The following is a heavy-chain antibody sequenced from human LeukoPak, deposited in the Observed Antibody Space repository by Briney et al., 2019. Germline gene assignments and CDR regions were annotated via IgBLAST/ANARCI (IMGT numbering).Heavy chain of an antibody. D-gene: IGHD4-17*01. Sequence: GGSLRLSCAASGFTLSGSAMHWVRQASGKGLEWVGRIRSKANSYATAYAASVKGRFTISRDDSKNTAYLQMNSLKTEDTAVYYCTRGGDYWAYNPDYWGQGTLVTVSS. CDR3: TRGGDYWAYNPDY. CDR1: GFTLSGSA. V-gene: IGHV3-73*01. CDR2: IRSKANSYAT. J-gene: IGHJ4*02.